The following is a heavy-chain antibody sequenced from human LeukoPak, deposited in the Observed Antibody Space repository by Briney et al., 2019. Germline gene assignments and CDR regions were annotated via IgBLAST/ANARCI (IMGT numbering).Heavy chain of an antibody. CDR2: ISSSGTTI. Sequence: GGSLRLSCAASGFIFSSYEMNWVRQAPGKGLEWVSYISSSGTTIYYADSVKGRFTISGDNAKNSLYLQMDSLRAEDTAVYCARGPMVRGVFIRRSKSGYLDNWGQGTLVTVSS. CDR3: ARGPMVRGVFIRRSKSGYLDN. J-gene: IGHJ4*02. D-gene: IGHD3-10*01. V-gene: IGHV3-48*03. CDR1: GFIFSSYE.